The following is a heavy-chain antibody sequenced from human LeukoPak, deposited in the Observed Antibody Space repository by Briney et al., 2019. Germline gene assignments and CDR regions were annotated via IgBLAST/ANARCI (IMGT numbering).Heavy chain of an antibody. CDR2: IYYSGGT. Sequence: SETLSLTCTVSGGSISSSNSFWHWIRQHPGEGLEWIGTIYYSGGTYYSSSLKSRVTISLDTSKNQFSLNLTSVTAADTAVYYCARRYGGTSGHFDYWGQGTLVTVSS. CDR1: GGSISSSNSF. V-gene: IGHV4-39*01. J-gene: IGHJ4*02. CDR3: ARRYGGTSGHFDY. D-gene: IGHD4-23*01.